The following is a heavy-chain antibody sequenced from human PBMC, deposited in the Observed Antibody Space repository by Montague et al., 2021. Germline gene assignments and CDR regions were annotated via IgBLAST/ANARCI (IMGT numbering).Heavy chain of an antibody. CDR2: TYHLGNS. CDR3: ARYLTGGYDE. V-gene: IGHV4-34*01. D-gene: IGHD5-12*01. J-gene: IGHJ4*02. CDR1: GASIDGSY. Sequence: SETLSLTCAVYGASIDGSYLPLTRYPPGNALDTMGVTYHLGNSSSNPVLKGRVTLSAETSKNQFSLNVTSVSAADTAVYFCARYLTGGYDEWGRGTLVTVSS.